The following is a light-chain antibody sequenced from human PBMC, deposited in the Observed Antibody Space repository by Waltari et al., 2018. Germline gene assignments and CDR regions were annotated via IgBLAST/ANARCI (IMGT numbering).Light chain of an antibody. CDR2: DAS. J-gene: IGKJ1*01. CDR3: QQYYTVSRT. V-gene: IGKV3-15*01. Sequence: EIEMTQSPATLSVSPGERATLSCRASHSVKTNLAWYQQKPGQAPRLVLVDASTRATGIPARFSGSGSGTEFTLTISSLQAEDVAVYYCQQYYTVSRTFGQGTRVEIK. CDR1: HSVKTN.